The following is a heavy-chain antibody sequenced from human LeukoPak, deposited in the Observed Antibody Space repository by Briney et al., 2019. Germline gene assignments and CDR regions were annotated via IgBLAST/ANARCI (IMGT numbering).Heavy chain of an antibody. CDR3: ATSGGSYWS. J-gene: IGHJ5*02. V-gene: IGHV3-23*01. CDR2: ISGRDSTT. Sequence: GGSLRLSCAASGFTFSSYGMSWVRQAPGKGLEWVSGISGRDSTTYYADSVKGRFTISGENSKNTLYLQMNSLRAEDTAVYYCATSGGSYWSWGQGTLVTVSS. D-gene: IGHD1-26*01. CDR1: GFTFSSYG.